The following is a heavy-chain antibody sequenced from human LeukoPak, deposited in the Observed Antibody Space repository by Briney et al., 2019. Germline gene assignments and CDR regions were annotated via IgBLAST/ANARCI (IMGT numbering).Heavy chain of an antibody. D-gene: IGHD2-2*01. Sequence: SETLSLTCAAYGGSFSGYYWSWIRQPPGKGLEWIGEINHSGSTNYNPSLKSRVTISVDTSKNQFSLKLSSVTAADTAVYYCAARERYCSSTSCYEVRYWGQGTLVTVSS. CDR1: GGSFSGYY. CDR2: INHSGST. V-gene: IGHV4-34*01. CDR3: AARERYCSSTSCYEVRY. J-gene: IGHJ4*02.